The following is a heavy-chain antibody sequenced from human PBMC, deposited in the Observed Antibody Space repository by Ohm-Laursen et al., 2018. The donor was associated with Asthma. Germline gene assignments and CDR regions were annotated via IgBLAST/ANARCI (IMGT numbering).Heavy chain of an antibody. CDR1: GGSISSGGYY. Sequence: LSLTCTVSGGSISSGGYYWSWIRQHPGKGLEWIGYIYYSGSNYYNPSLKSRVTISVDTSKNQFSLKLSSVTAADTAVYYCARHIVVVVAATPLDWFDPWGQGTLVTVSS. V-gene: IGHV4-31*03. D-gene: IGHD2-15*01. CDR3: ARHIVVVVAATPLDWFDP. J-gene: IGHJ5*02. CDR2: IYYSGSN.